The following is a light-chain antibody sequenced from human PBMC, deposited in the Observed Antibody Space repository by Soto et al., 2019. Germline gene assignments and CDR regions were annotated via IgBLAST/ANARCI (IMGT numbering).Light chain of an antibody. CDR1: QSVSRY. J-gene: IGKJ2*01. CDR3: QQRSNWPPGYT. V-gene: IGKV3-11*01. CDR2: DAS. Sequence: EIVLTQSPATLSLSPGERATLSCRASQSVSRYLAWYQQKPGQAPRLLIYDASNRATGIPARFSGSGSGTDFTLTISSLEPDDFAVYYCQQRSNWPPGYTFGQGTKLEIK.